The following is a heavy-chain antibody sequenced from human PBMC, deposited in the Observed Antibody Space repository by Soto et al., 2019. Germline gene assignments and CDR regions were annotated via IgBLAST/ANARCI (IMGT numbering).Heavy chain of an antibody. CDR1: GFTFSSYS. CDR3: VADPYSSGWYYYYGMDV. CDR2: ISSSSSYI. D-gene: IGHD6-19*01. V-gene: IGHV3-21*04. J-gene: IGHJ6*02. Sequence: GGSLRLSCAASGFTFSSYSMNWVRQAPGKGLEWVSSISSSSSYIYYADSVKGRFTISRDNAKNSLYLQMNSLRAEDTAVYYCVADPYSSGWYYYYGMDVWGQGTTVTVSS.